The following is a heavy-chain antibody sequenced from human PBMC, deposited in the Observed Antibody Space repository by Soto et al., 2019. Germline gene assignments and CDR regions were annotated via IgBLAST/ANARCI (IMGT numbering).Heavy chain of an antibody. V-gene: IGHV4-31*03. CDR3: ARADSDGWFDP. CDR2: IYYSGIR. CDR1: GGSISSGTYY. D-gene: IGHD1-26*01. Sequence: QVELQESGPGLVKPSQTLSLTCTVSGGSISSGTYYWSWIRQHPEKGLEWIGYIYYSGIRYYNPSLMSRVTISVDTSKNQFSLRLSSVTAADTAVYYCARADSDGWFDPWGQGTLVTVSS. J-gene: IGHJ5*02.